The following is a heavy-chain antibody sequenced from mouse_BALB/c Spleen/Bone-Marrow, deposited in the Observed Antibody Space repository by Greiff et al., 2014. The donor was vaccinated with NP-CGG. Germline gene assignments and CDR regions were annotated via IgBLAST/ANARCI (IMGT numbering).Heavy chain of an antibody. CDR2: IDTSDSYT. CDR3: ARKYDYYYAMDY. J-gene: IGHJ4*01. Sequence: QVQLQQPGAELVMPGASVKMSCKASGYTFTDYWMHWVKQRPGQGLEWIGAIDTSDSYTSYNQKFKGKATLTVDESSSTAYMQLSSLTSEDSAVYHCARKYDYYYAMDYWGQGTSVTVSS. V-gene: IGHV1-69*01. D-gene: IGHD2-4*01. CDR1: GYTFTDYW.